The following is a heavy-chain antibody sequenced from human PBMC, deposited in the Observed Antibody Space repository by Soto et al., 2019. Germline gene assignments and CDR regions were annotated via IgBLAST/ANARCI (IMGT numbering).Heavy chain of an antibody. CDR2: ISAYNGNT. Sequence: ASVNVSCKASGYTFTSYGISWVRQAPGQGLEWMGWISAYNGNTNYAQKLQGRVTMTTDTSTSTAYMELRSLRPDETAVYYCARDLYSGNYNLRYHFEHWGQGTLVNVSS. CDR1: GYTFTSYG. CDR3: ARDLYSGNYNLRYHFEH. V-gene: IGHV1-18*01. J-gene: IGHJ4*02. D-gene: IGHD1-26*01.